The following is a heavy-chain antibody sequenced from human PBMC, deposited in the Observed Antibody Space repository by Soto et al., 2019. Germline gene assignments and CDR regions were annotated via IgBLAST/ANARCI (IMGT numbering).Heavy chain of an antibody. J-gene: IGHJ4*02. Sequence: SVKVSCKASGGTFSSYAISWVRQAPGQGLEWMGGIIPIFGTANYAQKFQGRVTITADESTSTAYMELSSLRSEDTAVYYCARAAAYCGGDCPTGVGYWGQGTLVTVSS. CDR3: ARAAAYCGGDCPTGVGY. V-gene: IGHV1-69*13. CDR1: GGTFSSYA. CDR2: IIPIFGTA. D-gene: IGHD2-21*02.